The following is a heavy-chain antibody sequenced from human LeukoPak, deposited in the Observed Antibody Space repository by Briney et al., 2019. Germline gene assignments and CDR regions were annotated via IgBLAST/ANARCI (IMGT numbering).Heavy chain of an antibody. Sequence: KSGGSLRLSCAASGFTFSNYNMNWVRQAPGKGLEWVSSISSSSSYIYYADSVKGRFTISRDNAKNSLYLQMNSLRAEDTAVYSCARSGEWDCTGATCYVSGFDPWGQGTLVTVSS. CDR3: ARSGEWDCTGATCYVSGFDP. J-gene: IGHJ5*02. CDR2: ISSSSSYI. CDR1: GFTFSNYN. V-gene: IGHV3-21*01. D-gene: IGHD2-2*01.